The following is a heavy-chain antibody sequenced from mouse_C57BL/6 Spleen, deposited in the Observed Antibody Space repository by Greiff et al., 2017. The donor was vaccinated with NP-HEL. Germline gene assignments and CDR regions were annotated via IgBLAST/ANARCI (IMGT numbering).Heavy chain of an antibody. CDR2: ISSGGSYT. J-gene: IGHJ2*01. V-gene: IGHV5-6*01. CDR1: GFTFSSYG. Sequence: EVKLQESGGDLVKPGGSLKLSCAASGFTFSSYGMSWVRQTPDKRLEWVATISSGGSYTYYPDSVKGRFTISRDNAKNTLYLQMSSLKSEDTAMYYCARQRLRTGTFFDYWGQGTTLTVSS. D-gene: IGHD4-1*01. CDR3: ARQRLRTGTFFDY.